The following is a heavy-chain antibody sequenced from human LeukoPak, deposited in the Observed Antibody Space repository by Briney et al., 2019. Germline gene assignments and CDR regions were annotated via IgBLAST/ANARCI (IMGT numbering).Heavy chain of an antibody. J-gene: IGHJ5*02. CDR2: ISGSGGST. CDR1: GFTFSSYW. D-gene: IGHD3-3*01. Sequence: GGSLRLSCAASGFTFSSYWMNWARQAPGKGLEWVSAISGSGGSTYYADSVKGRFTISRDNSKNTLYLQMNSLRAEDTAVYYCAKEGTSYYDFWSGLGPWGQGTLVTVSS. CDR3: AKEGTSYYDFWSGLGP. V-gene: IGHV3-23*01.